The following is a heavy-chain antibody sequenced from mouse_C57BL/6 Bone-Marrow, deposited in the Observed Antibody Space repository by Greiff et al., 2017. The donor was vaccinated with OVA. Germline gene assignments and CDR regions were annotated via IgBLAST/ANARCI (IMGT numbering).Heavy chain of an antibody. Sequence: VQLQQSGAELAKPGASVKLSCTASGYTFTSYWMHWVKQRPGQGLEWIGYINPSSGYPKYNQKFKDKATLTADKSSSTTYMQLSSLTYEDSEVYNCARRDYGNLYAMDYWGQGTSVTVSS. J-gene: IGHJ4*01. CDR2: INPSSGYP. D-gene: IGHD1-1*01. CDR3: ARRDYGNLYAMDY. CDR1: GYTFTSYW. V-gene: IGHV1-7*01.